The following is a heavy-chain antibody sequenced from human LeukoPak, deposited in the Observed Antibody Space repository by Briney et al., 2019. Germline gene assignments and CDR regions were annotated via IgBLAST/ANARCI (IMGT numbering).Heavy chain of an antibody. J-gene: IGHJ6*02. CDR3: AKDIRVAEDYYGMDV. V-gene: IGHV3-43*02. CDR1: GFTFDDYA. CDR2: ISGDGGST. D-gene: IGHD6-19*01. Sequence: GGSLRLSCAASGFTFDDYAMHWVRQAPGKGLEWVSLISGDGGSTYYADSVKGRFTISRDNSKNSLYLQMNSLRTEDTALYYCAKDIRVAEDYYGMDVWGQGTTVTVSS.